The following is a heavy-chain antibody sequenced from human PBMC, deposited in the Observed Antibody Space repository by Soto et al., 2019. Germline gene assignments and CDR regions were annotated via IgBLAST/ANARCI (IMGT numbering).Heavy chain of an antibody. CDR1: GDSITSGNYY. Sequence: QVQLQESGPGLVKPSQTLSLTCIVSGDSITSGNYYWSWIRQHPGKGLEWIGYIHHSGNTYYIPSLNSRLSLSMDTSKNQFSLQLSSVTAADTALYYCARPNYDIFTGLSGFDIWGQGPMVTVSS. CDR2: IHHSGNT. V-gene: IGHV4-31*03. CDR3: ARPNYDIFTGLSGFDI. D-gene: IGHD3-9*01. J-gene: IGHJ3*02.